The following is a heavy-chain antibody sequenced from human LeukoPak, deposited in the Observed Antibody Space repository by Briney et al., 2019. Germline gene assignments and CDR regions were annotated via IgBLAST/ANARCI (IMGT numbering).Heavy chain of an antibody. J-gene: IGHJ3*02. V-gene: IGHV1-2*02. CDR3: AREAYYYDSSGPEKHDAFDI. CDR1: GYTFTGYY. D-gene: IGHD3-22*01. CDR2: INPNSGGT. Sequence: GASVKVSCKASGYTFTGYYMHWVRQAPGQGLEWMGWINPNSGGTNYAQKFQGRVTMTRDTSISTAYMELSRLRSDDTAVYYCAREAYYYDSSGPEKHDAFDIWGQGTMVTVSS.